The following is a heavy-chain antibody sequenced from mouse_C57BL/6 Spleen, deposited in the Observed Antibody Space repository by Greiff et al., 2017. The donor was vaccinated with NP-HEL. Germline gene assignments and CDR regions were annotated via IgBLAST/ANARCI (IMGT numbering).Heavy chain of an antibody. J-gene: IGHJ1*03. CDR2: IYPGDGDT. CDR3: ARGDYGRVAGYFDV. CDR1: GYAFSSYW. V-gene: IGHV1-80*01. Sequence: VQLQQSGAELVKPGASVKISCKASGYAFSSYWMNWVKQRPGKGLEWIGQIYPGDGDTNYNGKFKGKATLTADKSSSTAYMPLSSLTSEDSAVYFCARGDYGRVAGYFDVWGTGTTVTVSS. D-gene: IGHD1-1*01.